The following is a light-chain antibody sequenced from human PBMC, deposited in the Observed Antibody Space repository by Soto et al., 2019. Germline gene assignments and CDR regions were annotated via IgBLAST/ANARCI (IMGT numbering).Light chain of an antibody. V-gene: IGLV2-18*02. CDR3: SSYTASATFV. Sequence: QSALTQPPSVSGSPGQSVTISCIGTSSDVGDYNRVSWYQQPPGTAPKVIIYEVTSRPSGVPDRFSGSKSGNTASLTISGLQAEDEADYFCSSYTASATFVFGTGTKVTVL. CDR1: SSDVGDYNR. CDR2: EVT. J-gene: IGLJ1*01.